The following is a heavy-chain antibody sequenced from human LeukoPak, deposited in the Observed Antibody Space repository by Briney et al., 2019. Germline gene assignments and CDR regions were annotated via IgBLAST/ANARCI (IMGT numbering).Heavy chain of an antibody. J-gene: IGHJ6*03. CDR1: AANFTSYA. V-gene: IGHV1-69*05. Sequence: PVKLCCNASAANFTSYAIDWVGQPPGQGLEWQGGIIPIFGTANYAQKFQGRVTITTDESTSTAYMELSSLRSEDTAVYCCAGLAGAYYYMDVWGKGTTVTVSS. D-gene: IGHD6-19*01. CDR2: IIPIFGTA. CDR3: AGLAGAYYYMDV.